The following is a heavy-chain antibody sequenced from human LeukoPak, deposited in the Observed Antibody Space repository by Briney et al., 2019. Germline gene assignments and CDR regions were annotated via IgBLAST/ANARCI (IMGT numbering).Heavy chain of an antibody. CDR2: ISSSSSYI. CDR1: GFTFSSYS. Sequence: GGSLRLSCAASGFTFSSYSMSWVRQAPGKGLEWVSSISSSSSYIYYADSVKGRFTISRDNAKNSLYLQMNSLRAEDTAVYYCARCTGIAAAGTGGWFDPWGQGTLVTVSS. J-gene: IGHJ5*02. V-gene: IGHV3-21*01. CDR3: ARCTGIAAAGTGGWFDP. D-gene: IGHD6-13*01.